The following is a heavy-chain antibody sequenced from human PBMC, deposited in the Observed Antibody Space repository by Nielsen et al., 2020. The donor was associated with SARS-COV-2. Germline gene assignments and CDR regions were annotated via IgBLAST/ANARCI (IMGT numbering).Heavy chain of an antibody. V-gene: IGHV3-74*01. CDR1: GFAFSTYW. J-gene: IGHJ4*02. CDR3: ACRRDGYNYDTF. D-gene: IGHD5-24*01. CDR2: INNDGSIT. Sequence: GESLKISCATSGFAFSTYWMHWVRQTPGKGLVWVARINNDGSITNYADSVTGRFTISRDNAGNTLYLQMNSLGAEDTAVYYCACRRDGYNYDTFWGQGTRVTVSP.